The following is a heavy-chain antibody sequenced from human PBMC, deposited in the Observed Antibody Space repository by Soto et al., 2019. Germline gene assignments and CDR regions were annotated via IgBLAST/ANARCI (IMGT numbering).Heavy chain of an antibody. J-gene: IGHJ6*02. CDR3: AREGPTVTTSLYYYYGMDV. Sequence: QVQLVESGGGVVQPGRSLRLSCAASGFTFSSYGMHWVRQAPGKGLEWVAVIWYDGSNKYYADSVKGRFTISRDNSKNTPYLQMNSLRAEDTAVYYCAREGPTVTTSLYYYYGMDVWGQGTTVTVSS. V-gene: IGHV3-33*01. CDR1: GFTFSSYG. D-gene: IGHD4-17*01. CDR2: IWYDGSNK.